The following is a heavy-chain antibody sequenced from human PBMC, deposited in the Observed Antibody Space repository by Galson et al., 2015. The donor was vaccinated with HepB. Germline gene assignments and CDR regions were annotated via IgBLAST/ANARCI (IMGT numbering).Heavy chain of an antibody. V-gene: IGHV1-24*01. J-gene: IGHJ4*02. D-gene: IGHD3-22*01. CDR2: FDPEDGET. CDR3: ATGHYYDTSYDY. Sequence: SVKVSCKVSGYTLTELSMHWVRQAPGKGLEWMGGFDPEDGETIYAQKFQGRVTMTEDTSTDTAYMELSSLRSEDTAVYYCATGHYYDTSYDYWGQGTLVTVSS. CDR1: GYTLTELS.